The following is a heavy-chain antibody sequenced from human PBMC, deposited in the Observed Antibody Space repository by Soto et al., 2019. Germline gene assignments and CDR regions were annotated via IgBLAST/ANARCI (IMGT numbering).Heavy chain of an antibody. J-gene: IGHJ6*02. CDR3: AKDQANCSSTSCSYYYYYGMDV. Sequence: GGSLRLSCAASGFTFSSYGMHWVRQAPGKGLEWVAVISYDGSNKYYADSVKGRFTISRDNSKNTLYLQMNSLRAEDTAVYYCAKDQANCSSTSCSYYYYYGMDVWGQGTTVTAP. CDR2: ISYDGSNK. D-gene: IGHD2-2*01. CDR1: GFTFSSYG. V-gene: IGHV3-30*18.